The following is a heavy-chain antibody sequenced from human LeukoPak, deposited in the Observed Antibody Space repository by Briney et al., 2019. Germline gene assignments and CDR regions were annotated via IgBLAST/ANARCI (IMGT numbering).Heavy chain of an antibody. J-gene: IGHJ4*02. D-gene: IGHD6-19*01. CDR1: GFTFNTYT. CDR2: ISYDGSNR. Sequence: PGGSLRLSCAASGFTFNTYTIHWLRQAPGKGLEWVAVISYDGSNRYYADSVKGRFTISRDNSKNTLYLQMNSLRAEDTAVYYCARRGSSGCFDYWGQGTLVTVSS. CDR3: ARRGSSGCFDY. V-gene: IGHV3-30-3*01.